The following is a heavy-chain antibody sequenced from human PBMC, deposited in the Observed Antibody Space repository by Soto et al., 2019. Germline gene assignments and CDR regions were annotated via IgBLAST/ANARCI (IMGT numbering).Heavy chain of an antibody. CDR1: GFSFTGYY. D-gene: IGHD6-6*01. Sequence: ASVKGSCKASGFSFTGYYIHWLLRDPGQGLEWMGWINAHSGGTEYAKKFQGRVTLTRDTSIATAYLTLTSLTSDDTALYYCAKDLTRQLAYWLDPWGQGTQVTVSS. CDR3: AKDLTRQLAYWLDP. CDR2: INAHSGGT. J-gene: IGHJ5*02. V-gene: IGHV1-2*02.